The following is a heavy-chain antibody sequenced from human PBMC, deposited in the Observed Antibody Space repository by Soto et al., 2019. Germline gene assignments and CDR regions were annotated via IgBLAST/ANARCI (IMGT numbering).Heavy chain of an antibody. CDR3: ACIFSGGYGYGFYYYGMDV. CDR2: IYYSGST. D-gene: IGHD5-18*01. J-gene: IGHJ6*02. V-gene: IGHV4-39*01. Sequence: SETLSLTCTVSGGSISSSSYYWGWIRQPPGKGLEWIGSIYYSGSTYYNPPLKSRVTISVDTSKNQFSLKLSSVTAADTAVYYCACIFSGGYGYGFYYYGMDVWGQGTTVTVSS. CDR1: GGSISSSSYY.